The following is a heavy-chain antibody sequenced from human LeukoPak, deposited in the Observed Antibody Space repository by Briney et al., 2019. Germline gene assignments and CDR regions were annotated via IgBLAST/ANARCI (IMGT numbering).Heavy chain of an antibody. V-gene: IGHV6-1*01. CDR1: GDSVSSNSVG. CDR2: TYYGSKWYT. D-gene: IGHD6-13*01. CDR3: ARGGLRRSLGWFDP. Sequence: SQTLSLTCAISGDSVSSNSVGWNWIRQSPSRGLEWLGGTYYGSKWYTDYAVSVISRITINVDTSKNQFSLQLNSVTPEDTAVYYCARGGLRRSLGWFDPWGQGTLVTVSS. J-gene: IGHJ5*02.